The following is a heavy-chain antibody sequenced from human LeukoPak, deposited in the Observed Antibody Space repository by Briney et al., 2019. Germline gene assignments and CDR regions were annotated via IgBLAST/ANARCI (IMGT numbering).Heavy chain of an antibody. V-gene: IGHV4-39*01. J-gene: IGHJ4*02. CDR2: IYYSGNT. D-gene: IGHD3/OR15-3a*01. CDR3: ARQTGSGLFILP. CDR1: GVSISSSNFY. Sequence: PSETLSLTCTVSGVSISSSNFYWGWIRQPPGKGLEWIGSIYYSGNTYYNASLKSQVSISTDTYKNQFSLMLTSVTAADTAVYYCARQTGSGLFILPGGQGTLVTVSS.